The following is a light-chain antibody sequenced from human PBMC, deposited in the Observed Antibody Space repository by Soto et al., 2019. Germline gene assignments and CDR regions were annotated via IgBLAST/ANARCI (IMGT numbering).Light chain of an antibody. V-gene: IGLV2-8*01. Sequence: QSALTQSPSASGSPGQSVTISCTGTSSDVGGHNYVSWYQHHPGKAPKLIIYEVSKRPSGVPDRFSGSKSGNTASLTVSGLQAEDEADYYCAAWDDSLNGQGVFGTGTKLTVL. J-gene: IGLJ1*01. CDR1: SSDVGGHNY. CDR3: AAWDDSLNGQGV. CDR2: EVS.